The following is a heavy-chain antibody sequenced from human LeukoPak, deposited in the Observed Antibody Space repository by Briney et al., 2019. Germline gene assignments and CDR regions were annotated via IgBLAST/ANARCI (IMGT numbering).Heavy chain of an antibody. D-gene: IGHD1-14*01. Sequence: PSETLSLTCTVSGDSISSGDYYWSWIRQPAGKGLEWIGRISSSGSTNYNPSLKSRVTISVDTSKNQFSLKLSSVTAADTAVYYCARVAGVGSGFDYWGQGTLVTVSS. V-gene: IGHV4-61*02. CDR2: ISSSGST. CDR1: GDSISSGDYY. J-gene: IGHJ4*02. CDR3: ARVAGVGSGFDY.